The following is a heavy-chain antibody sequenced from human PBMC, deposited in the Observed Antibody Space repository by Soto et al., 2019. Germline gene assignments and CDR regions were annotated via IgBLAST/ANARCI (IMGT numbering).Heavy chain of an antibody. CDR3: AKGDCSGGRCYRGFDY. CDR2: VSASGSIT. D-gene: IGHD2-15*01. Sequence: EVQVLESGGGLVQPGGSLRLSCAASGFRFSNYDMSWVRQAPGKGLEWVSGVSASGSITSYADSAKGRFTISRDNAKNTMLLQMNSRRAEDTAVYFCAKGDCSGGRCYRGFDYWGQGTLVTVSA. V-gene: IGHV3-23*01. CDR1: GFRFSNYD. J-gene: IGHJ4*02.